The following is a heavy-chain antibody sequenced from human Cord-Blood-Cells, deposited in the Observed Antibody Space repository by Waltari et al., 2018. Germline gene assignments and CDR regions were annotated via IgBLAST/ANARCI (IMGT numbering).Heavy chain of an antibody. CDR1: GFTFSSYE. D-gene: IGHD1-26*01. Sequence: EVQLVESGGGLVQPGGSLRLSCAASGFTFSSYEMNWVRQAPGKGLEWVSYISSSGSTIYDAASVKGLFTISRNNAKNSLYLKMKSLRAEDTAVYYCASSVGGYFDLWGRGTLVTVSS. CDR2: ISSSGSTI. CDR3: ASSVGGYFDL. J-gene: IGHJ2*01. V-gene: IGHV3-48*03.